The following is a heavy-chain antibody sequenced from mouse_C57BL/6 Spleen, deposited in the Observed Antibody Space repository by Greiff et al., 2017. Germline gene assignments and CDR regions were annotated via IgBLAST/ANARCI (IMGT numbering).Heavy chain of an antibody. CDR2: ILPGSGST. CDR3: ARENDYDGRKWYFDV. CDR1: GYTFTGYW. J-gene: IGHJ1*03. V-gene: IGHV1-9*01. D-gene: IGHD2-4*01. Sequence: QVQLQQSGAELMKPGASVKLSCKATGYTFTGYWIEWVKQRPGHGLEWIGEILPGSGSTNYNEKFKGKATFTADPSSNTAYMQLSSLTTEDSAIYYCARENDYDGRKWYFDVWGTGTTVTVSS.